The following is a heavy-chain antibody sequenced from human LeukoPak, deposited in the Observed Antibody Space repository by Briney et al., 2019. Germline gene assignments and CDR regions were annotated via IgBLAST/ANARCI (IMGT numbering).Heavy chain of an antibody. V-gene: IGHV4-30-2*01. CDR3: ARDIVGDSVSYVVNDY. Sequence: PSETLSLTCTVSGGSISSGGYYWSWIRQPPGKGLEWIGYIYHSGSTFYNPSLKSRVTISVDRSKNQFSLKLSSVTATDTAVYYCARDIVGDSVSYVVNDYWGQGTLVTVSS. J-gene: IGHJ4*02. CDR2: IYHSGST. CDR1: GGSISSGGYY. D-gene: IGHD1-26*01.